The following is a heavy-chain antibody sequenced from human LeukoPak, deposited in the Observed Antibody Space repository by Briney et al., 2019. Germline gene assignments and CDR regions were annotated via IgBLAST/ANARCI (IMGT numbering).Heavy chain of an antibody. Sequence: GGSLRLSCAASGFTFSSYAMSWVRKAPGKGLEWVSAISGSGGSTYYADSVKGRFTISRDNSKNTLYLQMNSLRAEDTAVYYCARGSLTIFGVVSRLEAFDIWGQGTMVTVSS. CDR3: ARGSLTIFGVVSRLEAFDI. CDR2: ISGSGGST. CDR1: GFTFSSYA. V-gene: IGHV3-23*01. D-gene: IGHD3-3*01. J-gene: IGHJ3*02.